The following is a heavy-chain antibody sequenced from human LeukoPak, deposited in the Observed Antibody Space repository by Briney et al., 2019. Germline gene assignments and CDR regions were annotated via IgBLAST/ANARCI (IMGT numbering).Heavy chain of an antibody. CDR2: MNPYTGDR. CDR1: GYSFTTYH. J-gene: IGHJ4*02. D-gene: IGHD6-25*01. Sequence: GASVKVSCKTSGYSFTTYHINWVRQASGQGLEWRGWMNPYTGDRGYAQRFQGRLSITSDTSISTAYMELGSLKSEDTAVYFCARTTSFTASGYDCWGQGTLVTVSS. CDR3: ARTTSFTASGYDC. V-gene: IGHV1-8*03.